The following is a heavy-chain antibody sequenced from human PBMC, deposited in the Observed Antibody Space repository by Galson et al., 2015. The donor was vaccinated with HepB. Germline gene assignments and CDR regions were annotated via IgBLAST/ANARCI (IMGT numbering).Heavy chain of an antibody. CDR3: ARLLYESGSYYWFDS. CDR2: IYYSGST. Sequence: SETLSLTCTVSGASISSSSYYWGWIRQPPGKGLEWIGSIYYSGSTYDNPSLKSRVTLSVDTSKNQFSLKLSSVTAADTAVYYCARLLYESGSYYWFDSWGQGTLVTVSS. D-gene: IGHD3-22*01. J-gene: IGHJ5*01. CDR1: GASISSSSYY. V-gene: IGHV4-39*01.